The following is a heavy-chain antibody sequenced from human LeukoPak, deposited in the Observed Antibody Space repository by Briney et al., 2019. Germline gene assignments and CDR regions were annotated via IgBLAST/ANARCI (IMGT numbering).Heavy chain of an antibody. V-gene: IGHV4-59*01. CDR2: IYYSGST. CDR3: ARVFGRDYGDSRFDY. J-gene: IGHJ4*02. CDR1: GGSISSYY. Sequence: PSETLSLTCTVSGGSISSYYWSWIRQPPGKGLEWIGYIYYSGSTNYNPSLKSRVTISVDTSKNQFSLKLSSVTAADTAVYYCARVFGRDYGDSRFDYWGQGTLVTVSS. D-gene: IGHD4-17*01.